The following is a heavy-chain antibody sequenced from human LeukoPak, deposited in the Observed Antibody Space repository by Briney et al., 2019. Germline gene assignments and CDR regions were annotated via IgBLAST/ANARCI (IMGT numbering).Heavy chain of an antibody. V-gene: IGHV3-7*01. CDR1: GFTFSSYW. J-gene: IGHJ3*02. Sequence: GGSLRLPCAASGFTFSSYWMSWVRQAPGKGLEWVANIKQDGSEKYYVDSVKGRFTISRDNAKNSLYLQMNSLRAEDTAVYYCARDGGTVYYAVDAFDIWGQGTMVTVSS. CDR3: ARDGGTVYYAVDAFDI. D-gene: IGHD3-3*01. CDR2: IKQDGSEK.